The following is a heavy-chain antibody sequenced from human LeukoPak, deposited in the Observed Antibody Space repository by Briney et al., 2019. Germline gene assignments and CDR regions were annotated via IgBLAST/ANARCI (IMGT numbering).Heavy chain of an antibody. Sequence: ASVKVSCKASGYTFTSYYMHWVRQAPGQGLEWMGIINPSGGSTSHVQKFQGRVTMTRDTSTSTVYMELSSLRSEDTAVYYCAREATVTTSFDYWGQGTLVTVSS. CDR3: AREATVTTSFDY. CDR2: INPSGGST. V-gene: IGHV1-46*01. J-gene: IGHJ4*02. D-gene: IGHD4-17*01. CDR1: GYTFTSYY.